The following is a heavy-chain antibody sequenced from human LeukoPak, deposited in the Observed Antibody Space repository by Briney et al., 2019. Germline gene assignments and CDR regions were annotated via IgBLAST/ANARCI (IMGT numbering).Heavy chain of an antibody. CDR2: INPNSGGT. D-gene: IGHD3-16*02. V-gene: IGHV1-2*02. CDR3: ARGGLGRRGSYPKNWFDP. Sequence: GASVKVSCKASGYTFTGYYMHWVRQAPGQGLEWMGWINPNSGGTNYAQKFQGRVTMTRDTSISTAYMELSRLRSDDAAVYYCARGGLGRRGSYPKNWFDPWGQGTLVTVSS. CDR1: GYTFTGYY. J-gene: IGHJ5*02.